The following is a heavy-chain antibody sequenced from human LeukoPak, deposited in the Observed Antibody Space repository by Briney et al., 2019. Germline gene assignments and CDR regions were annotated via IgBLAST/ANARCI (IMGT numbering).Heavy chain of an antibody. J-gene: IGHJ4*02. V-gene: IGHV1-2*06. CDR2: INPNSGGK. CDR3: ARDSAYCGGDCPDY. D-gene: IGHD2-21*02. Sequence: GGSVKVSCKASGYTFTGYDMNWVRQAPGQGLEGMGRINPNSGGKNSSQKFQGRVTMTRDTSISTAYMELTSLRSADTAVYYCARDSAYCGGDCPDYWGQGTLVTVSS. CDR1: GYTFTGYD.